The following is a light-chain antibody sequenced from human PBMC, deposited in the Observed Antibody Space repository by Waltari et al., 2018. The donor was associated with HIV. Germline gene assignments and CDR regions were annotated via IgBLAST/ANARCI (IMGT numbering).Light chain of an antibody. CDR2: RDI. Sequence: SSDLTQPPSVSVSPGQTTSIPCSGDQLGHKTVCWYQHRPGKSPVLVIYRDIKRPSGIPERFSGSNSGNTATLTISGTQALDEADYYCQAWDSNTAIFGGGTKLTVL. V-gene: IGLV3-1*01. CDR3: QAWDSNTAI. CDR1: QLGHKT. J-gene: IGLJ2*01.